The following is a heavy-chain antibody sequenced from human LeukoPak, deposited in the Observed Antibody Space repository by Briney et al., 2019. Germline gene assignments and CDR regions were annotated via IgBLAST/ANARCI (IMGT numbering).Heavy chain of an antibody. CDR1: GFTFSSYG. Sequence: PGGSLRLSCAASGFTFSSYGMHWVRQAPGKGLEWVAVISYDGSNKYYADSVKGRFTISRDNSKNTLYLQMNSLRAEDTAVYYCAKEPALWGQGTLVTVSS. V-gene: IGHV3-30*18. CDR2: ISYDGSNK. J-gene: IGHJ4*02. CDR3: AKEPAL.